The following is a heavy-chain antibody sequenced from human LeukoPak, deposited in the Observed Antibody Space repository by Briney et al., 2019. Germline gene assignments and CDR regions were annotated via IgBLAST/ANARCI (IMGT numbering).Heavy chain of an antibody. CDR2: ISGSGGST. CDR1: GFTFSDYS. V-gene: IGHV3-23*01. Sequence: PGGSLRLSCAASGFTFSDYSMNWVRQAPGKGLEWVSAISGSGGSTYYADSVKGRFTISRDNSKNTLYLQMNSLRAEDTAVYYCAKELRIGYCSSTSCLDAFDIWGQGTMVTVSS. CDR3: AKELRIGYCSSTSCLDAFDI. J-gene: IGHJ3*02. D-gene: IGHD2-2*01.